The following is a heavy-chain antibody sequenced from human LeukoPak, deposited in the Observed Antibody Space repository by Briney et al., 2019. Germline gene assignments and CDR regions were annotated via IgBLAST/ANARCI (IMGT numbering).Heavy chain of an antibody. D-gene: IGHD3-10*01. CDR1: GVSISIYY. Sequence: PSETLSLTCTVSGVSISIYYWNWIRQPPGKGLEWIGDTYYTGSTNYNPSLESRVTISLDTSKNQFSLKLSSVTVADTAVYYCARWPSITMVRGVTSTPFDAFDIWGQGTMVTVSS. CDR3: ARWPSITMVRGVTSTPFDAFDI. J-gene: IGHJ3*02. CDR2: TYYTGST. V-gene: IGHV4-59*01.